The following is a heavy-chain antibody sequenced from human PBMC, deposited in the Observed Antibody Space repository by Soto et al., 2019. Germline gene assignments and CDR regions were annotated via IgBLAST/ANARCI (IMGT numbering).Heavy chain of an antibody. Sequence: GGSLRLSCAASGFTFSSYAMHWVRQAPGKGLEWVAVISYDGSNKYYADSVKGRFTISRDNSKNTLYLQMNSLRAEDTAVYYCARDDATATPYGYYGMDVWGQGTTVTVSS. CDR2: ISYDGSNK. CDR1: GFTFSSYA. V-gene: IGHV3-30-3*01. D-gene: IGHD2-15*01. CDR3: ARDDATATPYGYYGMDV. J-gene: IGHJ6*02.